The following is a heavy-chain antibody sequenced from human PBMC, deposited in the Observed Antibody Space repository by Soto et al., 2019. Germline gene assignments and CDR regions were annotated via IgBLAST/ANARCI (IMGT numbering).Heavy chain of an antibody. Sequence: GGSLRLSCAASGFTFSSYSMNWVRQAPGKGLEWVSSISSSSSYIYYADSVKGRFTISRDNAKNSLYLKMNSLRAEDTAVYYCARDPDGDYFDYWGQGTLVTVSS. CDR3: ARDPDGDYFDY. D-gene: IGHD4-17*01. V-gene: IGHV3-21*01. J-gene: IGHJ4*02. CDR1: GFTFSSYS. CDR2: ISSSSSYI.